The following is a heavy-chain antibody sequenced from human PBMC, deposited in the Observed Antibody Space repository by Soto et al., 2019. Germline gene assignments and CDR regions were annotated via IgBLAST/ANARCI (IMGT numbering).Heavy chain of an antibody. V-gene: IGHV1-8*01. D-gene: IGHD1-7*01. J-gene: IGHJ6*03. CDR2: MNPNSGNT. CDR3: TKMFGWNYEAYYYYMAV. CDR1: GYTFTSYD. Sequence: ASVKVSCKASGYTFTSYDINWVRQATGQGHEWKGWMNPNSGNTGYAQKFQGRVTMTRNTSISTAYMELSSLRAEDTAENNCTKMFGWNYEAYYYYMAVWGKGTTVTVS.